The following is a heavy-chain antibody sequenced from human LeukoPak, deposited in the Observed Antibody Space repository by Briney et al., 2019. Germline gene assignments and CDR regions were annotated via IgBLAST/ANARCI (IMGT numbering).Heavy chain of an antibody. J-gene: IGHJ4*02. Sequence: GGSLRLSCAASGFTFSSYSMNWVRQAPGKGLEWVSSISSSSSYIYYADSVKGRFTISRDNAKNTLYLQMNSLRAEDTAVYYCVRERSGWLFDYWGQGTLVTVSS. CDR2: ISSSSSYI. CDR1: GFTFSSYS. CDR3: VRERSGWLFDY. D-gene: IGHD6-19*01. V-gene: IGHV3-21*01.